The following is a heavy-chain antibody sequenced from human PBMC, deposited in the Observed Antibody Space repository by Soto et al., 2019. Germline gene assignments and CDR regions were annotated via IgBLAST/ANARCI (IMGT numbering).Heavy chain of an antibody. Sequence: EVQLVESGGGLVQPGGSLRLSCAASGFTFDSYWMHWVRQAPGKGLVWVSSINTDGSITHYADSVKGRFTISRDNAKNTVYLQMNSLRAEDTAVYYCVRLLNHDYWGQGTLVTVSS. J-gene: IGHJ4*02. CDR2: INTDGSIT. CDR3: VRLLNHDY. V-gene: IGHV3-74*01. CDR1: GFTFDSYW.